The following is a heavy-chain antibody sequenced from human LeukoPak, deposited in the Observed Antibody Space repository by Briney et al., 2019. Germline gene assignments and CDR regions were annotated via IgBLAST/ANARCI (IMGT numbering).Heavy chain of an antibody. CDR1: GFTFSSYW. D-gene: IGHD4-17*01. J-gene: IGHJ4*02. CDR2: INSDGSST. Sequence: GGSLRLSCAASGFTFSSYWMHWFRQAPGKGLVWVSRINSDGSSTSYADSVKGRFTISRDNAKNTLYLQMNSLRAEDTAVYYCATLTTVTKVTRSPIDYWGQGTLVTVSS. CDR3: ATLTTVTKVTRSPIDY. V-gene: IGHV3-74*01.